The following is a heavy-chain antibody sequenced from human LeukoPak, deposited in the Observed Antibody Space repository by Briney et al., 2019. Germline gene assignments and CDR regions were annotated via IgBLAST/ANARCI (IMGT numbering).Heavy chain of an antibody. V-gene: IGHV4-59*11. CDR3: ARGRETSGYYYGMDV. CDR2: AYHSGST. D-gene: IGHD3-10*01. CDR1: GGSISSHY. Sequence: SETLSLTCTVSGGSISSHYWNWVRQLPGKGLEWIGYAYHSGSTNYSPSLKSRVTISVDTSKKQFSLKLSSVTAADTAVYYCARGRETSGYYYGMDVWGQGTTVTVSS. J-gene: IGHJ6*02.